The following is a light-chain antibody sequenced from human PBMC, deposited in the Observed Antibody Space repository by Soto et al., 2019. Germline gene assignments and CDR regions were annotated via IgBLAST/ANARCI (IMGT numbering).Light chain of an antibody. CDR2: DAS. J-gene: IGKJ2*01. CDR1: QRVNTC. Sequence: DIQMTQSPSTLSASVGDRVSITCRASQRVNTCLAWYQQKPGKAPTLLIYDASSLQSGVPSRFSGSGSGTEFTLTISSLQPDDFATYYCQQLNSHPRTFGQGTKLEIK. CDR3: QQLNSHPRT. V-gene: IGKV1-5*01.